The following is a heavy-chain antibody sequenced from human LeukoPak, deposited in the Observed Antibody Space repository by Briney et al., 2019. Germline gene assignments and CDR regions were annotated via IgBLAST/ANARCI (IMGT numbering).Heavy chain of an antibody. CDR2: IRYDGSNK. V-gene: IGHV3-30*02. D-gene: IGHD2-2*01. CDR3: AKDQFVVVPATDAFDI. CDR1: GFTFSSYG. J-gene: IGHJ3*02. Sequence: GGSLRLSCAASGFTFSSYGMHWVRQAPGKGLEWVAFIRYDGSNKYYADSVKGRFTISRDNSENTLYLQMNSLRAEDTAVYYCAKDQFVVVPATDAFDIWGQGTMVTVSS.